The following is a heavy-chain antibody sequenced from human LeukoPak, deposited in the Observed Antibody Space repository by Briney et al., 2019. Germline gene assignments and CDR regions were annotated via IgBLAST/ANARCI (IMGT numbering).Heavy chain of an antibody. D-gene: IGHD6-19*01. CDR1: GGSISSGGYY. CDR3: ARASYSSGWPIDY. J-gene: IGHJ4*02. Sequence: SETLSLTCTVSGGSISSGGYYWSWIRLHPGKGLECIGYIYYTGSTYYNPSLKSRMTISLDTSKNQFSLKLSSVTAADTAVYYCARASYSSGWPIDYWGQGTLVTVSS. CDR2: IYYTGST. V-gene: IGHV4-31*03.